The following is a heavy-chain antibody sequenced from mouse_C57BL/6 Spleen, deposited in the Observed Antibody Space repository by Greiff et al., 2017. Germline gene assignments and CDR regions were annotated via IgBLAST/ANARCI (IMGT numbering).Heavy chain of an antibody. V-gene: IGHV1-15*01. Sequence: QVQLKQSGAELVRPGASVTLSCKASGYTFTDYEMHWVKQTPVHGLEWIGAIDPETGGTAYNQKFKGKAILTADKSSSTAYMELRSLTSEDSAVYYCTRSDYYGSSPYFDYWGQGTTLTVSS. D-gene: IGHD1-1*01. CDR1: GYTFTDYE. J-gene: IGHJ2*01. CDR2: IDPETGGT. CDR3: TRSDYYGSSPYFDY.